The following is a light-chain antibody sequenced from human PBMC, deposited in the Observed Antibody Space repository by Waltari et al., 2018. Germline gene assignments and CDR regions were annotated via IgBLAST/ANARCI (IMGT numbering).Light chain of an antibody. Sequence: QGRGRSPRAVMNEENQRPAGVPGRCSGSIDTSSNSASLTSSGLKTEVEADYSCQSYDSDSWAWVFGTGTKVTVL. CDR2: EEN. V-gene: IGLV6-57*01. J-gene: IGLJ1*01. CDR3: QSYDSDSWAWV.